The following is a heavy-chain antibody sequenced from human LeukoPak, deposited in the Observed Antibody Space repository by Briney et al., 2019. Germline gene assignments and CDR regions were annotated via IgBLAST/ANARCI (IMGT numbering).Heavy chain of an antibody. CDR3: ARDPRYCSGGSCLGSFDY. D-gene: IGHD2-15*01. J-gene: IGHJ4*02. V-gene: IGHV4-39*07. CDR1: GGSISSSSYY. CDR2: IYYSGST. Sequence: SETLSLTCTVSGGSISSSSYYWGWIRQPPGKGLEWIGSIYYSGSTYYNPSLKSRVTISVDTSKNQFSLKLSSVTAADTAVYYCARDPRYCSGGSCLGSFDYWGQGTLVTVSS.